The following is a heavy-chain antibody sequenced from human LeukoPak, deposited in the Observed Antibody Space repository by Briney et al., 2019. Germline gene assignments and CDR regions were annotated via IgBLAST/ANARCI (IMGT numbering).Heavy chain of an antibody. CDR3: ARDLAARPDY. CDR2: ISSSSSYI. CDR1: GFTFSSYS. Sequence: GGSLRLSCAASGFTFSSYSMNWVRQAPGKGLEWVSSISSSSSYIYYADSVRGRFTISRDNAKNSLYLQMNSLRAEDTAVYYCARDLAARPDYWGQGTLVTVSS. J-gene: IGHJ4*02. D-gene: IGHD6-6*01. V-gene: IGHV3-21*01.